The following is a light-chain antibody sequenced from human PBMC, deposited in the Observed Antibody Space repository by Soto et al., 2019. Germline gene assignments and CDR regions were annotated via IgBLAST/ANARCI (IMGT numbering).Light chain of an antibody. CDR2: KAS. CDR3: QQYNSYPWT. Sequence: DIQMTQSPSTLSASVGDRVTITCRASQSISGWLVWYQQKPGRAPNLLIYKASSLESGVPSRFSGSGSGTEFTFTISSLQPDDFATYYCQQYNSYPWTFGQGTKMEI. CDR1: QSISGW. V-gene: IGKV1-5*03. J-gene: IGKJ1*01.